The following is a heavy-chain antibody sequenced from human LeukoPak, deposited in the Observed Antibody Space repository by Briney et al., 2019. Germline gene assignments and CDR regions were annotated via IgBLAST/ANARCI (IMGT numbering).Heavy chain of an antibody. Sequence: PGGSLRLSCAASGFTFSSYSMNWVRQAPGKGLEWVSYISSSSSTIYYADSVKGRFTISRDNAKNSLYLQMNSLRAEDTAVYYCARAGANYYGSASYYNDAFDIWGQGTMVTVSS. CDR2: ISSSSSTI. V-gene: IGHV3-48*01. CDR3: ARAGANYYGSASYYNDAFDI. D-gene: IGHD3-10*01. CDR1: GFTFSSYS. J-gene: IGHJ3*02.